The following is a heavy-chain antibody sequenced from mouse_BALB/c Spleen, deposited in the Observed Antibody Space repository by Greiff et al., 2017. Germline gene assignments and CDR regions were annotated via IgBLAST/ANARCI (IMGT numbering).Heavy chain of an antibody. CDR2: IRNKANGYTT. CDR3: ARDYDYDYAMDY. CDR1: GFTFTDYY. J-gene: IGHJ4*01. D-gene: IGHD2-4*01. Sequence: EVMLVESGGGLVQPGGSLRLSCATSGFTFTDYYMSWVRQPPGKALEWLGFIRNKANGYTTEYSASVKGRFTISRDKSQSILYLQMNTLRAEDSATYYCARDYDYDYAMDYWGQGTSVTVSS. V-gene: IGHV7-3*02.